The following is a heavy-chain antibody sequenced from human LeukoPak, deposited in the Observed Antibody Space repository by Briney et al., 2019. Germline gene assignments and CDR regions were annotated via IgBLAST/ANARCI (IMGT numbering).Heavy chain of an antibody. Sequence: GGSLRLPCAASGFTFSSYAMSWVRQAPGKGLEWVSAISGSGGSTYYADSVKGRFTISRDNSKNTLYLQMNSLRAEDTAVYYCAKSPMVHRAEYFQHWGQGTLVTVSS. J-gene: IGHJ1*01. D-gene: IGHD3-10*01. V-gene: IGHV3-23*01. CDR2: ISGSGGST. CDR1: GFTFSSYA. CDR3: AKSPMVHRAEYFQH.